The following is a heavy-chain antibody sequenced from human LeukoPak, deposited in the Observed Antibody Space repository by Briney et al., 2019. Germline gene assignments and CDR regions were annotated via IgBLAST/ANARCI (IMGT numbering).Heavy chain of an antibody. J-gene: IGHJ4*02. D-gene: IGHD2-21*02. CDR3: ARYNYCGGDCYHLDY. V-gene: IGHV1-2*02. CDR2: INLNSGGT. CDR1: GYTFTGYY. Sequence: ASVKVSCKASGYTFTGYYMHWVRQAPGQGLEWMGWINLNSGGTKYAQKFQGRVTMTRDTSISTAYMELSRLRSDDTAGYYCARYNYCGGDCYHLDYWGQGTLVTVSS.